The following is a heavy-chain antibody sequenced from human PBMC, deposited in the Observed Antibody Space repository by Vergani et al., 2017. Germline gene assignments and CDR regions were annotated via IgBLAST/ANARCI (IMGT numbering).Heavy chain of an antibody. V-gene: IGHV3-48*01. Sequence: VQLVESGGGVVQPGRSLRLSCTSSGFTFSTYAMHWVRQAPGKGLEWVSYICNSGNTIEYADSVKGRFSISRDNAKSSLFLQMDSLRAEDTAVYYCARDHRDYNNYPGTFDIWGQGSMVTVSS. CDR3: ARDHRDYNNYPGTFDI. J-gene: IGHJ3*02. D-gene: IGHD5-24*01. CDR1: GFTFSTYA. CDR2: ICNSGNTI.